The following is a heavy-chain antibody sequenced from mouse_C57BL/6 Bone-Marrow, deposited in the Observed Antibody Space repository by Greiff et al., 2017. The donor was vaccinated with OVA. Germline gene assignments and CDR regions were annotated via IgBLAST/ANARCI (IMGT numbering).Heavy chain of an antibody. Sequence: VQLQQSGPELVKPGASVKISCKASGYSFTGYYMNWVKQSPEKSLEWIGEINPSTGGTTYNQKFKAKATLTVDKSSSTAYMQLTSLTSEDSAVYYCARRGYYVDWYFDVWGTGTTVTVSS. CDR1: GYSFTGYY. CDR2: INPSTGGT. J-gene: IGHJ1*03. D-gene: IGHD2-3*01. V-gene: IGHV1-42*01. CDR3: ARRGYYVDWYFDV.